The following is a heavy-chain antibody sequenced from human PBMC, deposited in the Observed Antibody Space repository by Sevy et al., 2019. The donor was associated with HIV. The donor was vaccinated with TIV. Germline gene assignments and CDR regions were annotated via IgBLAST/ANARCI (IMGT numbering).Heavy chain of an antibody. Sequence: GGSLRLSCAASGFTFSSFGMHWVRQAPGKGLEWLAVIWFDGSNTYYSDSVKGRFTISRDMAKNTLHLQMNSLRAEDTAVYYGARDLEFYDYGDYGPAFMPDFWGHGTLVTVSS. CDR1: GFTFSSFG. CDR3: ARDLEFYDYGDYGPAFMPDF. V-gene: IGHV3-33*01. J-gene: IGHJ4*01. D-gene: IGHD4-17*01. CDR2: IWFDGSNT.